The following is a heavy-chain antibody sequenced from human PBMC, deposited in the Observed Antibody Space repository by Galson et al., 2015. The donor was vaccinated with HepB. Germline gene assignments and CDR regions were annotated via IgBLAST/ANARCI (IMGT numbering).Heavy chain of an antibody. CDR2: IYSGGST. V-gene: IGHV3-53*01. CDR1: GFTVSSNY. CDR3: ARCSGGSYFFDY. Sequence: SLRLSCAASGFTVSSNYMSWVRQAPGKGLEWVSVIYSGGSTYYADSVKGRFTISRDNSKNTLYLQMNSLRAEDTAVYYCARCSGGSYFFDYWGQGTLVTVSS. J-gene: IGHJ4*02. D-gene: IGHD2-15*01.